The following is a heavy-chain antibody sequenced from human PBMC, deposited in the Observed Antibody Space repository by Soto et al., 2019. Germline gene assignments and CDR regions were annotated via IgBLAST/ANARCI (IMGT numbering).Heavy chain of an antibody. CDR3: ARGGAVTAPQAY. D-gene: IGHD4-17*01. CDR2: ISYDGSNK. CDR1: GFTFSSYA. V-gene: IGHV3-30-3*01. Sequence: GALRLSCAASGFTFSSYAMHWVRQAPGKGLEWVAVISYDGSNKYYADSVKGRFTISRDNSKNTLYLQMNSLRAEDTAVYCCARGGAVTAPQAYWGQGTLVTVSS. J-gene: IGHJ4*02.